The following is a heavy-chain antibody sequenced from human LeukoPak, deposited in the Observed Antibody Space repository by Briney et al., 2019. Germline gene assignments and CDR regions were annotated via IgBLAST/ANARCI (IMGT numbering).Heavy chain of an antibody. CDR2: IIPIFGTA. V-gene: IGHV1-69*05. J-gene: IGHJ4*02. Sequence: GSSVKVSCKASGGTFSNYAISWVRQAPGQGLEWMGGIIPIFGTANYAQKFLGRVTITTDESTSTAYMELSSLRSEDTAVYYCAGGTSTFGVVIILDYWGQGTRVTASS. D-gene: IGHD3-3*01. CDR1: GGTFSNYA. CDR3: AGGTSTFGVVIILDY.